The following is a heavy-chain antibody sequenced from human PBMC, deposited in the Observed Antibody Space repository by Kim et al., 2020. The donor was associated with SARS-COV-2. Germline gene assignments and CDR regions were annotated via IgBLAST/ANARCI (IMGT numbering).Heavy chain of an antibody. V-gene: IGHV4-34*01. J-gene: IGHJ4*02. CDR2: T. D-gene: IGHD1-26*01. Sequence: TNPNPSLNGRVTISVDTSKNQFSLKLSSVTAADTAVYYCARGYGVGATVWGQGTLVTVSS. CDR3: ARGYGVGATV.